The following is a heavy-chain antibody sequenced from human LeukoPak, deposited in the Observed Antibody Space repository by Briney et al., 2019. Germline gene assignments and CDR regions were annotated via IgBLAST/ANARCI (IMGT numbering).Heavy chain of an antibody. J-gene: IGHJ3*02. CDR1: GGSISSYY. CDR3: AGRLWRRDGYNLSAFDI. V-gene: IGHV4-4*07. D-gene: IGHD5-24*01. CDR2: IYTSGST. Sequence: PSETLSLTCTVSGGSISSYYWSWIRQPAGKGLEWIGRIYTSGSTNYNPSLKSRVTISVDTSKNQFSLKLSSVTTADTAVYYCAGRLWRRDGYNLSAFDIWGQGTMVTVSS.